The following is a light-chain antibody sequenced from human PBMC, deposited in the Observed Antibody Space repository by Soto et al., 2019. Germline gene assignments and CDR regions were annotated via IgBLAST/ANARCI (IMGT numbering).Light chain of an antibody. J-gene: IGKJ4*01. CDR1: QSVARY. CDR3: QQSYSAPFT. Sequence: DIQMTQSPSSLSAFVGDRVTITCRASQSVARYLNWYQQKPGKAPKLLIYATSTLRSGVPSGFSGSGSGTDFTLTISSLQPEDFATYYCQQSYSAPFTFGGGTKLEIK. CDR2: ATS. V-gene: IGKV1-39*01.